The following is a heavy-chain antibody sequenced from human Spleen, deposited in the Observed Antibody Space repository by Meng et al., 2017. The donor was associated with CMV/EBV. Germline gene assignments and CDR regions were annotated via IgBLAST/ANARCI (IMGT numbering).Heavy chain of an antibody. CDR1: GGSFSGYY. Sequence: VQLPQGGAGLLKPSEPLSLTCACYGGSFSGYYWSWIRQPPGKGLEWIGEINHSGSTNYNPSLKSRVTISVDTSKNQFSLKLSSMTAADTAVYYCARGRRAYYDFWSGYSFDPWGQGTLVTVSS. CDR3: ARGRRAYYDFWSGYSFDP. V-gene: IGHV4-34*01. D-gene: IGHD3-3*01. J-gene: IGHJ5*02. CDR2: INHSGST.